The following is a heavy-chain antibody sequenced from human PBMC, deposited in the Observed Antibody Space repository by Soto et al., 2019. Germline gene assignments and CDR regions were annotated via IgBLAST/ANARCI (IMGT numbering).Heavy chain of an antibody. CDR2: VFWNDLK. V-gene: IGHV2-5*01. Sequence: QITLKESGPTLVNPTQTLTLTCTFSGFSLTTSGVAVGWIRQPPGKALEWLALVFWNDLKHYSPSLRSRLTISKDTAKDQVVLTVTNVNPLDTATYFCAHTEQLLRYFDYWGQGTLVTVSS. CDR1: GFSLTTSGVA. D-gene: IGHD1-1*01. J-gene: IGHJ4*02. CDR3: AHTEQLLRYFDY.